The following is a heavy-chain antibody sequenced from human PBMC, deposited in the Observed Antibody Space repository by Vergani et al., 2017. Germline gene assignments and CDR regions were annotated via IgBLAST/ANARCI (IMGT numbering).Heavy chain of an antibody. CDR3: ARDDWGISSTSCYDCFDY. Sequence: QVQLQQWGAGLLKPSETLSLTCAVYGGSFSGYYWSWIRQPPGKGLEWIGEINHSGSTNYNPSLKSRVTISVDTSKNQFSLKLSSVTAADTAVYYCARDDWGISSTSCYDCFDYWGQGTLVTVSS. V-gene: IGHV4-34*01. CDR2: INHSGST. D-gene: IGHD2-2*01. CDR1: GGSFSGYY. J-gene: IGHJ4*02.